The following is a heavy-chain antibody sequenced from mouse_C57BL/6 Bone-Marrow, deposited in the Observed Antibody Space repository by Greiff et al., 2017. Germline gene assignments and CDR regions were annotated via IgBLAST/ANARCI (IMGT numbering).Heavy chain of an antibody. CDR2: IDPANGNT. CDR3: ARYYYGSSPDYFDV. J-gene: IGHJ1*03. Sequence: EVKLVESVAELVRPGASVKLSCTASGFNIKNTYMHWVKQRPEQGLEWIGRIDPANGNTKYAPKFPGKATIPADTSSNTAYLQLSSLTSEDTAIYYCARYYYGSSPDYFDVWGTGTTVTVSS. V-gene: IGHV14-3*01. CDR1: GFNIKNTY. D-gene: IGHD1-1*01.